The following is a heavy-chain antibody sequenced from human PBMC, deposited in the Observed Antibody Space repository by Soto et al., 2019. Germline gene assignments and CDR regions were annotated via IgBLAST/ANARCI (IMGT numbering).Heavy chain of an antibody. J-gene: IGHJ6*03. Sequence: SETLSLTCAVYGGSFSGYYGSWIRQPPGKGLEWIGYIYHSGSTNYNPSLKSRVTISVDTSKNQFSLKLSSVTAADTAVYYCARDVPAADYYYYYYMDVWGKGTTVTVSS. CDR2: IYHSGST. V-gene: IGHV4-34*01. CDR1: GGSFSGYY. CDR3: ARDVPAADYYYYYYMDV. D-gene: IGHD2-2*01.